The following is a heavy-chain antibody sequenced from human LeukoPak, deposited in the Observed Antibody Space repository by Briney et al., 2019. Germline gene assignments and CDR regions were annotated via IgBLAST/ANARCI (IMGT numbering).Heavy chain of an antibody. D-gene: IGHD6-13*01. J-gene: IGHJ4*02. CDR1: GYTFTSYD. CDR3: ARAPARRQQLRTASPGYYFDY. CDR2: MNPNSGNT. Sequence: ASVKVSCKASGYTFTSYDINWVRQATGQGLEWMGWMNPNSGNTGYAQKFQGRVTMTRNTSISTAYMELSSLRSEDTAVYYCARAPARRQQLRTASPGYYFDYWGQGTLVTVSS. V-gene: IGHV1-8*01.